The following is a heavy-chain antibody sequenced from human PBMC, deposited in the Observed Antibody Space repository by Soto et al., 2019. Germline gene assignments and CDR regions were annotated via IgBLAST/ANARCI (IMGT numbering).Heavy chain of an antibody. CDR1: GGTFSSYG. J-gene: IGHJ5*02. V-gene: IGHV1-69*13. CDR3: ARGVTMVRGVIITYWFDP. CDR2: IIPIFGTA. D-gene: IGHD3-10*01. Sequence: ASVKVSCKASGGTFSSYGISWVRQAPGQGLEWMGGIIPIFGTANYAQKFQGRVTITADESTSTAYMELSSLRSEDTAVYYCARGVTMVRGVIITYWFDPWGQGTLVTVSS.